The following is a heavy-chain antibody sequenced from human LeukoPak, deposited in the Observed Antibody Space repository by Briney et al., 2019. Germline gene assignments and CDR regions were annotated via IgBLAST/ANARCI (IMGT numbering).Heavy chain of an antibody. CDR1: GGSISSYY. D-gene: IGHD3-10*01. CDR3: ARDREAGKSTHYGMDV. J-gene: IGHJ6*02. Sequence: SETLPLTCTVSGGSISSYYWSWIRQPPGKGLEWIGYIYYSGSTNYNPSLKSRVTISVDTSKNQFSLKLSSVTAADTAVYYCARDREAGKSTHYGMDVWGQGTTVTVSS. CDR2: IYYSGST. V-gene: IGHV4-59*01.